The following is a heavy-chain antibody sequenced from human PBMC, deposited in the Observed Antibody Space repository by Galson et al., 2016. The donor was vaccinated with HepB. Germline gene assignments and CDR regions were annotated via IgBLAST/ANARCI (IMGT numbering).Heavy chain of an antibody. CDR1: GESLSGYF. D-gene: IGHD3-10*01. CDR3: ARDGFPGFGSFFDY. CDR2: VNHRGTT. V-gene: IGHV4-34*01. J-gene: IGHJ4*01. Sequence: ETLSLTCTVSGESLSGYFWSWIRQPPGKGLEWIGEVNHRGTTNYDPSLESRVTISADTSKNPFSLHLSSVTAADTAVYFCARDGFPGFGSFFDYWGHGALVTVSS.